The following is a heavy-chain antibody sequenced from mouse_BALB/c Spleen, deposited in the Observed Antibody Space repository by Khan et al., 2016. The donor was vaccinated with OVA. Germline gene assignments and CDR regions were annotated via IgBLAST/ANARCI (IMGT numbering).Heavy chain of an antibody. Sequence: EVQLQESGPGLVKPSQSLSLTCTVTGYSLTSGYGWNWIRQFPGNKLEWMGYISYSGSTNYNPSLKSRISIPRDPHKNQFFLTFNSVTTEDTATYYCARTARIKYWGQGTTLTGSS. CDR3: ARTARIKY. CDR2: ISYSGST. J-gene: IGHJ2*01. V-gene: IGHV3-2*02. CDR1: GYSLTSGYG. D-gene: IGHD1-2*01.